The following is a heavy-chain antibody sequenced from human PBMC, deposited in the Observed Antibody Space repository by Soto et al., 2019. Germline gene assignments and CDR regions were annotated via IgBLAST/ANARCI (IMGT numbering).Heavy chain of an antibody. CDR1: GFTFSSYA. CDR2: ISGSGGST. Sequence: EVQLLESGGGLVQPGGSLRLSCAASGFTFSSYAMRWVRQAPGKGLEWVSAISGSGGSTYYADSVKGRFTISRDNSKNTLYLLMNSLRAEDMAVYYCAIRGSGSYYDYWGQGTLVIVSS. CDR3: AIRGSGSYYDY. J-gene: IGHJ4*02. V-gene: IGHV3-23*01. D-gene: IGHD1-26*01.